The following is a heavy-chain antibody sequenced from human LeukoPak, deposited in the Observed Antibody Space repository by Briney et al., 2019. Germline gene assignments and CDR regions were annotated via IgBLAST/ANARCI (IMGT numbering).Heavy chain of an antibody. V-gene: IGHV4-59*12. CDR1: GDSIRSYY. J-gene: IGHJ6*02. CDR2: IYPSRGN. D-gene: IGHD6-13*01. Sequence: SETLSLTCIVSGDSIRSYYSSWVRQPPGKGLEWIGYIYPSRGNMNNPSLKSGVTISVDRSTAQFSLKGACGTVAATAVYYCGGYDDKAAFRNGMDDWGQGTTVTVSS. CDR3: GGYDDKAAFRNGMDD.